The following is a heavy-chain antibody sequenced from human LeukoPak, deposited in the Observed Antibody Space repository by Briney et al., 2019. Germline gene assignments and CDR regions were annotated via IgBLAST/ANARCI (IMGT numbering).Heavy chain of an antibody. J-gene: IGHJ4*02. Sequence: GGSLRLSCAASGFTFSYFWMSWVRQAPGKGLEWVANIKQDGSEENYVDSVKGRFTISKDNAKNSLYLQMNSLRAEDTAVYYCARLYGDYWGQGTLVTVSS. D-gene: IGHD3-16*01. CDR3: ARLYGDY. CDR1: GFTFSYFW. CDR2: IKQDGSEE. V-gene: IGHV3-7*01.